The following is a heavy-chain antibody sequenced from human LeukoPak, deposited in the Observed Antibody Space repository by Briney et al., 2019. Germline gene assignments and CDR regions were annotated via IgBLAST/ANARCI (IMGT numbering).Heavy chain of an antibody. Sequence: PSQTLSLTCTVSGGSISSGGYYWSRIRQHPGKGLEWIGYIYYSGSTYYNPSLKSRVTISVDTSKNQFSLKLSSVTAADTAVYYCAREVVSSSSGAFDYWGQGTLVTVSS. J-gene: IGHJ4*02. CDR1: GGSISSGGYY. D-gene: IGHD6-6*01. CDR2: IYYSGST. V-gene: IGHV4-31*03. CDR3: AREVVSSSSGAFDY.